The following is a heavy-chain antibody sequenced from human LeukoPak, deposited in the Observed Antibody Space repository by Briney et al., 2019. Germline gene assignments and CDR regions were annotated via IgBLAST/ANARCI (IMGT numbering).Heavy chain of an antibody. J-gene: IGHJ4*02. CDR1: GFTFSSYW. D-gene: IGHD2-2*01. CDR2: IKRDESEI. Sequence: GGSLRLSCAASGFTFSSYWMSWVRQPPGKGLEWVTNIKRDESEIYYVDSVKVRYPVSRDNAKNSLYLQMNSLRAEDTAVYYCWRGSNSYPYCYDYWGQGILVTVSS. CDR3: WRGSNSYPYCYDY. V-gene: IGHV3-7*04.